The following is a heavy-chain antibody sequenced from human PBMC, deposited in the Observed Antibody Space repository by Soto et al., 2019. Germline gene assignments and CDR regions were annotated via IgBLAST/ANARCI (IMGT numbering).Heavy chain of an antibody. Sequence: QITLKESGPTLVKPTQTLTLTCTFSGFSLSTSGVGVGWIRQPPGKALEWLALMYWDDDKRYSPSLKCRLTXTXXTAKTQGILTMNNMDPADTATYYCAHRREERYFDYWGQGTLVTVPS. CDR1: GFSLSTSGVG. CDR3: AHRREERYFDY. J-gene: IGHJ4*02. V-gene: IGHV2-5*02. D-gene: IGHD1-1*01. CDR2: MYWDDDK.